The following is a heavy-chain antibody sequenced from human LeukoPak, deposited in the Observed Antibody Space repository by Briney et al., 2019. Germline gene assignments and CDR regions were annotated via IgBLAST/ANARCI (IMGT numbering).Heavy chain of an antibody. J-gene: IGHJ6*02. CDR3: ARGSIFANYYGMDV. Sequence: ASVKVSCKASGYTFTSYDINWVRQATGQGLEWMGWMNPNSGNTGYAQKFQGRVTMTRNTSISTAYMELSSLRSGDTAVYYCARGSIFANYYGMDVWGQGTTVTVSS. D-gene: IGHD3-9*01. CDR1: GYTFTSYD. V-gene: IGHV1-8*01. CDR2: MNPNSGNT.